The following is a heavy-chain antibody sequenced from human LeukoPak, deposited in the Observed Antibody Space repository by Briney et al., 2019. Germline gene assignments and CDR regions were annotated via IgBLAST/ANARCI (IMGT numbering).Heavy chain of an antibody. CDR1: GFTFSSDA. CDR2: ISGSGGST. Sequence: GGSLRLSCIGTGFTFSSDAMGWVRPAPGKGLEWVSGISGSGGSTYYADSVKGRFTISRDNSKNTLYLQMNSLRVEDTAVYYCAKDRGRTWVQVANWGQGTLVTVSS. CDR3: AKDRGRTWVQVAN. J-gene: IGHJ4*02. D-gene: IGHD2-15*01. V-gene: IGHV3-23*01.